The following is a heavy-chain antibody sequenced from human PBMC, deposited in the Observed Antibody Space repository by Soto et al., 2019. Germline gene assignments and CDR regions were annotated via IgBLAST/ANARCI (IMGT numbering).Heavy chain of an antibody. Sequence: QPGGSLRLSCAASGFTFDDYAMHWVRQAPGKGLEWVSGISWNSGSIGYADSVKGRFTISRDNAKNSLYLQMNSLRAEDTALYYCAKDSLVYSSGWYHPEDYYYYYGMDVWGQGTTVTVSS. J-gene: IGHJ6*02. CDR2: ISWNSGSI. CDR3: AKDSLVYSSGWYHPEDYYYYYGMDV. V-gene: IGHV3-9*01. D-gene: IGHD6-19*01. CDR1: GFTFDDYA.